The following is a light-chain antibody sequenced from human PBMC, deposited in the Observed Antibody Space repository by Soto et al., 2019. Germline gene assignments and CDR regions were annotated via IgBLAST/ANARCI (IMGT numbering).Light chain of an antibody. CDR1: QDISNY. V-gene: IGKV1-27*01. CDR2: TAY. Sequence: DIQMTQSPSSLSASVGDRVTITCRASQDISNYLAWYQQKPGKVPKLLIYTAYTLQSGVPSRFSGSGSGTDFTLTISSLQPEDVATYYCQKYNSAPHTFGQGTKLEIK. CDR3: QKYNSAPHT. J-gene: IGKJ2*01.